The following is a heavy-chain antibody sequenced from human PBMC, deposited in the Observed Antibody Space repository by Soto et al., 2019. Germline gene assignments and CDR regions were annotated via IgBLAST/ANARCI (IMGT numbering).Heavy chain of an antibody. CDR3: ARSSALFFGIIREGSNWLAP. V-gene: IGHV1-46*01. Sequence: ASVKVSCKAPADTFSSYYIHWVRQDRGQGLEWMGIINPNGGSKRFAQTFKGRITMNRDPSTSTVDMKLRSRRSADTAIYYCARSSALFFGIIREGSNWLAPWGQGSFVTVSS. CDR2: INPNGGSK. J-gene: IGHJ5*02. D-gene: IGHD3-10*01. CDR1: ADTFSSYY.